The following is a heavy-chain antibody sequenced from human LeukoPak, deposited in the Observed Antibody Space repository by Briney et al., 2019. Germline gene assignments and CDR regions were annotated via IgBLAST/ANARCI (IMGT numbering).Heavy chain of an antibody. V-gene: IGHV1-2*02. J-gene: IGHJ5*02. CDR2: INPNSGGT. CDR3: ARVFNYYDTSGYYT. D-gene: IGHD3-22*01. CDR1: GSTLTGYS. Sequence: ASVKVSCKASGSTLTGYSLHWVRQAPGQGLEWMGWINPNSGGTTFAQKFQGRVTMTRDTSISTAYMELSRLRSDDTAVYYCARVFNYYDTSGYYTWGQGTLVTVSS.